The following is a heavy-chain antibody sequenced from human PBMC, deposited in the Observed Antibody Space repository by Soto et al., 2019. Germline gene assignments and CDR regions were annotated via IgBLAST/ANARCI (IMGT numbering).Heavy chain of an antibody. Sequence: QVQLVESGGGVIQPGRSLRLSCAASGFTFSSYGMHWVRQAPGKGLEWVAVISYDGSNKYYADSVKGRFTISRDNSKNTLYLQMNSLRAEDTAVYYCAKGSSAFDIWGQGTMVTVSS. J-gene: IGHJ3*02. CDR1: GFTFSSYG. CDR3: AKGSSAFDI. V-gene: IGHV3-30*18. CDR2: ISYDGSNK.